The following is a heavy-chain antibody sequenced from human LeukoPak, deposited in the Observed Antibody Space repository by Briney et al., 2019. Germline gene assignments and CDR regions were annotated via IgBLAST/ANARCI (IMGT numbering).Heavy chain of an antibody. D-gene: IGHD1-20*01. CDR1: GFTFSSYA. V-gene: IGHV3-11*01. CDR3: ARENNWNDPRVDY. CDR2: ISSSGSTI. Sequence: GGSLRLSCAASGFTFSSYAMSWIRQAPGKGLEWVSYISSSGSTIYYADSVKGRFTTSRDNAKNSLFLQMNSLRAEDTAVYYCARENNWNDPRVDYWGQGTLVTVSS. J-gene: IGHJ4*02.